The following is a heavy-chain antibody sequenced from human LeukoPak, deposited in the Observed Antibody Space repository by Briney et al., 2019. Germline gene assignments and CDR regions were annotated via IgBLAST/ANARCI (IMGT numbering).Heavy chain of an antibody. J-gene: IGHJ3*01. CDR3: AREASTYYYDSSGYYPDAFDV. Sequence: GASVTVSCKASGYTFIHYGITWVRQAPGQRLEWMGWISPYNGNTNYAQKLQGRVTMTTDTSTSTASMELRSLRSDDTAVYYCAREASTYYYDSSGYYPDAFDVWGQGTMVTVSS. CDR1: GYTFIHYG. CDR2: ISPYNGNT. D-gene: IGHD3-22*01. V-gene: IGHV1-18*01.